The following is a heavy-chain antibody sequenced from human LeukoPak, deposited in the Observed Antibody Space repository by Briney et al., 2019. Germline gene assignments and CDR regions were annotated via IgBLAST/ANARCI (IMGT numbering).Heavy chain of an antibody. D-gene: IGHD5-18*01. CDR3: AKGIELWLTYFDH. CDR2: ISGNGGST. J-gene: IGHJ4*02. CDR1: GFSFSSYV. V-gene: IGHV3-23*01. Sequence: GGSLRLSCVVSGFSFSSYVMNWVRQAPGTGLEWVSAISGNGGSTYYADSVKGRFTISRDNSKNTLSLQMNSLRAEDTAVYYCAKGIELWLTYFDHWGQGRLVTASS.